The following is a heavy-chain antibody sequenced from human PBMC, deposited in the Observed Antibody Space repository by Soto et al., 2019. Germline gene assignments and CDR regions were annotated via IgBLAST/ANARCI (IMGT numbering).Heavy chain of an antibody. J-gene: IGHJ1*01. CDR3: AKDGGYCSGGSCKPAEYFQH. CDR1: GFTFSSYA. D-gene: IGHD2-15*01. V-gene: IGHV3-23*01. CDR2: ISGSGGST. Sequence: EVQLLESGGGLVQPGGSLRLSCAASGFTFSSYAMSWVRQAPGKGLEWVSAISGSGGSTYYADSVKGRFTISRDNSKNTLYLQMNSLRAEDTAVYYCAKDGGYCSGGSCKPAEYFQHWGQGTLVTVSS.